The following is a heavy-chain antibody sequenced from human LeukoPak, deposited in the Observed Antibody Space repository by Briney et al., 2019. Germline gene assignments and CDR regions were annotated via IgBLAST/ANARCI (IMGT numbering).Heavy chain of an antibody. V-gene: IGHV7-4-1*02. Sequence: ASVKVSRKASGYTFTSYAMNWVRQAPGQGLEWMGWINTNTGNPTYAQGFTGRFVFSLDTSVSTAYLQISSLKAEDTAVYYCARDLGYSYGYRVDAFDIWGQGTMVTVSS. CDR1: GYTFTSYA. D-gene: IGHD5-18*01. CDR2: INTNTGNP. CDR3: ARDLGYSYGYRVDAFDI. J-gene: IGHJ3*02.